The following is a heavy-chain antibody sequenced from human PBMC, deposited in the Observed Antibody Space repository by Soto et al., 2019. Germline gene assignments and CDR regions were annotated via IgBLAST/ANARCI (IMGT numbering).Heavy chain of an antibody. CDR2: VNPSGGHT. D-gene: IGHD2-21*02. V-gene: IGHV1-46*01. J-gene: IGHJ4*02. Sequence: QVQLMQSGAEVKKPGASVKVSCKASGDTFTEYYIHWVRQAPGQGLEWMGTVNPSGGHTTYAQHFLGRVTMTRDPSTSTLYMELTSLTSEDTAVYYCARGGRVVVVTAALDYWGQGTLVTVSS. CDR3: ARGGRVVVVTAALDY. CDR1: GDTFTEYY.